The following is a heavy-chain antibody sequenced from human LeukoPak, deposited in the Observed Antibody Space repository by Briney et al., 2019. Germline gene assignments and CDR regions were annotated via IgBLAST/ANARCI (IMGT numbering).Heavy chain of an antibody. J-gene: IGHJ4*02. V-gene: IGHV1-69*05. Sequence: SVKVSCKASGGTFSSYAISWVRQAPGQGLEWMGRITPIFGTANYAQKFQGRVTITTDESTSTAYMELSSLRSEDTAVYYCARSLRYCSGGSCYWLYYFDYWGQGTLVTVSS. CDR1: GGTFSSYA. CDR2: ITPIFGTA. CDR3: ARSLRYCSGGSCYWLYYFDY. D-gene: IGHD2-15*01.